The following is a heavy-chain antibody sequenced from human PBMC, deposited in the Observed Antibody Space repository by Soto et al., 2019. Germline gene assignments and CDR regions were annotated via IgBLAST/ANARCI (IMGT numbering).Heavy chain of an antibody. CDR3: ARGRNSIPIDY. CDR2: INHSGST. Sequence: QVQLQQWGAGLLKPSETLSLTCAVYGGSFSGYYWCWIRQPPGKGLEWIGEINHSGSTNYNPSLKSRVTISVDTSKTPFSLKLSSVTAADTAVYYCARGRNSIPIDYWGQGTLVTVSS. D-gene: IGHD4-4*01. V-gene: IGHV4-34*01. J-gene: IGHJ4*02. CDR1: GGSFSGYY.